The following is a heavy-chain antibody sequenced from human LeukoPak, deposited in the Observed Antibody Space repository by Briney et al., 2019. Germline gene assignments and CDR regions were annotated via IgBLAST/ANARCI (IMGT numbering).Heavy chain of an antibody. J-gene: IGHJ4*02. Sequence: SETLSLTCAVYGGSFSGYYWSWIRQPPGKGLEWIGEINHSGSTNYNPSLKSRVTISVDTSKNQFSLKLSSVTAADTAVYYCARHTYYYDSSGYYLVHYYFDYWGQGTRITVSS. D-gene: IGHD3-22*01. CDR3: ARHTYYYDSSGYYLVHYYFDY. V-gene: IGHV4-34*01. CDR1: GGSFSGYY. CDR2: INHSGST.